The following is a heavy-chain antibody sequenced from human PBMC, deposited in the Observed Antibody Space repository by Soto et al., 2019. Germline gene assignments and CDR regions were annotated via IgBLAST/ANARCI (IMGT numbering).Heavy chain of an antibody. J-gene: IGHJ4*02. D-gene: IGHD2-15*01. Sequence: AASVKVSCKASGYTFTSYGISWVRQAPGQGLEWMGWISAYNGNTNYAQKLQGRVTMTTDTSTSTAYMELRSLRSDDTAVYYCVRDGCSGGSCYSPTFDYWGQGTLVTVSS. V-gene: IGHV1-18*01. CDR3: VRDGCSGGSCYSPTFDY. CDR1: GYTFTSYG. CDR2: ISAYNGNT.